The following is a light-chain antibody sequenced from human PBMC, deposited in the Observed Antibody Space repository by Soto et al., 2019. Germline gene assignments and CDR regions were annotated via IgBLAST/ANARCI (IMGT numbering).Light chain of an antibody. J-gene: IGLJ1*01. Sequence: QYALTQPASVSGSPGQSITISCTGTSSDFGGYNFVSWYQHRPGKAPKLMIYAVSNRPSGVSNRFSGSKSGNTASLTISGLQAEDEADYYCCSYTSYSPYVFGTGTKVTV. CDR3: CSYTSYSPYV. CDR2: AVS. V-gene: IGLV2-14*01. CDR1: SSDFGGYNF.